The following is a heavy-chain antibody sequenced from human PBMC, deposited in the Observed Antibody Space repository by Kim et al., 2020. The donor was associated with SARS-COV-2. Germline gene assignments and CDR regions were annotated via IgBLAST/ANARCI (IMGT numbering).Heavy chain of an antibody. Sequence: YNPSLKSRVTISVDTSKNQFSLKLSSVTAADTAVYYCARAAYGSGSLGFDPWGQGTLVTVSS. V-gene: IGHV4-31*02. D-gene: IGHD3-10*01. J-gene: IGHJ5*02. CDR3: ARAAYGSGSLGFDP.